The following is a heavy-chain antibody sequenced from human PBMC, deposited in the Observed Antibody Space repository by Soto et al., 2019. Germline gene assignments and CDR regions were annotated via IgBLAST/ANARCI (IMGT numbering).Heavy chain of an antibody. CDR3: AWTLNGDDRTYYAFWSGYYRLLGWFEP. V-gene: IGHV4-30-4*01. CDR2: IYYSGST. D-gene: IGHD3-3*01. CDR1: GGSISSGDYS. J-gene: IGHJ5*02. Sequence: QVQLQESGPGLVKPSQTLSLTCTVSGGSISSGDYSWSGIRQPPGKGLEWIGHIYYSGSTYYNPSLNSRVTISVHTSKNQFPLSLSSVTAADTAVYYCAWTLNGDDRTYYAFWSGYYRLLGWFEPWGQGTMVTVSS.